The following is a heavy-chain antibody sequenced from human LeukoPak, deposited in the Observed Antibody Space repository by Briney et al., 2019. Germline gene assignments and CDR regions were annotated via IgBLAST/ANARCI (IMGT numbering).Heavy chain of an antibody. CDR2: IYHSGST. J-gene: IGHJ6*03. V-gene: IGHV4-38-2*02. CDR1: GYSISSGYY. CDR3: ARADYSSTWSHDYYYMDV. Sequence: SETLSLTCTVSGYSISSGYYWGWIRQPPGKGLEWIGSIYHSGSTYYNPSLKSRVTISVDTSKNQFSLKLSSVTAADTAVYYCARADYSSTWSHDYYYMDVWGKGTTITVSS. D-gene: IGHD6-13*01.